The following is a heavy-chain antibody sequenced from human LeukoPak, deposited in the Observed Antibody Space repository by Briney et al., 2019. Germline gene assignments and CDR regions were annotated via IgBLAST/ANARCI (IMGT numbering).Heavy chain of an antibody. D-gene: IGHD6-13*01. J-gene: IGHJ4*02. V-gene: IGHV3-30-3*01. CDR1: GFTFSSYA. CDR3: ARAPRTAANFDY. Sequence: GGSLRLSCAASGFTFSSYAMHWVRQAPGKGLEWVAEISYDGSNKYYADSVKGRFTISRDNSKNTLYLQMNSLRVEDTAVYYCARAPRTAANFDYWGQGTLVTVSS. CDR2: ISYDGSNK.